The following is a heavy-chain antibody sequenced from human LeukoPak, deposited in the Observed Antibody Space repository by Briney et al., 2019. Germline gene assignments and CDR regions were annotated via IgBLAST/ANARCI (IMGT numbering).Heavy chain of an antibody. CDR1: GFTFSSYE. D-gene: IGHD1-26*01. CDR3: ARDLMGWDLHYFDY. CDR2: ISSSGSTI. Sequence: GGSLRLSCAASGFTFSSYEMNWVRQAPGKGLEWVSYISSSGSTIYYADSVKGRFTISRDNAKNSLYLQMHSLRAEDTAVYYCARDLMGWDLHYFDYWGQGTLVTVSS. V-gene: IGHV3-48*03. J-gene: IGHJ4*02.